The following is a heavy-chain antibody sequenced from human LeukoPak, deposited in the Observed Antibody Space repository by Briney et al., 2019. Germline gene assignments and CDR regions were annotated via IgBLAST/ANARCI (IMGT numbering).Heavy chain of an antibody. D-gene: IGHD4-23*01. CDR2: IYYSGST. Sequence: SETLSLTCTVSGGSISSSSYYWGWIRQPPGKGLEWIGSIYYSGSTYYNPSLKSRVTISVDTSKNQFSLKLSSVTAADTAVYYCARVVYGGNSNYWGQGTLVTVSS. V-gene: IGHV4-39*01. CDR1: GGSISSSSYY. J-gene: IGHJ4*02. CDR3: ARVVYGGNSNY.